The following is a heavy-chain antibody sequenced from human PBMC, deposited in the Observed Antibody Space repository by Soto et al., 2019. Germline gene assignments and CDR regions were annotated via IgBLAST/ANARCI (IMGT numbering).Heavy chain of an antibody. V-gene: IGHV1-3*01. CDR2: INAGNGNT. CDR1: GYTFTSYA. D-gene: IGHD1-26*01. Sequence: ASVKVSCKASGYTFTSYAMNWVRRAPGQRIAWMGWINAGNGNTKYSQKFQGRVTITRDTSASTAYMELSSLRSEVTAVYYCARGPSGSYLLMYWGQGTLVTVSS. J-gene: IGHJ4*02. CDR3: ARGPSGSYLLMY.